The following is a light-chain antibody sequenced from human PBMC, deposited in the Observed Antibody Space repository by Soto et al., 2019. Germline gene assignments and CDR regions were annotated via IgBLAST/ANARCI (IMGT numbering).Light chain of an antibody. CDR1: QSVSSN. Sequence: EIVMTQSPATLSVSPGERATLSCRASQSVSSNLAWYQQKPGQTPRLLIYAASTRATGIPARFSGSGSGTEFTLTISSLQSEDFAVYYCQQYNNCPRWTFGQGTKVEIK. J-gene: IGKJ1*01. V-gene: IGKV3-15*01. CDR3: QQYNNCPRWT. CDR2: AAS.